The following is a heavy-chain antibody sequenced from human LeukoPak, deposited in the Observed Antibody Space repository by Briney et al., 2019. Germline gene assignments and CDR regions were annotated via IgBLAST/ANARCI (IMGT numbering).Heavy chain of an antibody. Sequence: GGSLRLSCEASGFTVSSNYMSWVRQAPGKGLEWVSAISGSGGSTYYADSVKGRFTISRDNSKNTLYLQMNSLRAEDTAVYYCAKVEVGGVPAALDYWGQGTLVTVSS. J-gene: IGHJ4*02. CDR1: GFTVSSNY. CDR3: AKVEVGGVPAALDY. CDR2: ISGSGGST. V-gene: IGHV3-23*01. D-gene: IGHD2-2*01.